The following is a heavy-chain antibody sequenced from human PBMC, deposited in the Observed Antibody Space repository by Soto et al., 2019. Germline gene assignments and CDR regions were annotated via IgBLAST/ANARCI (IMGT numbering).Heavy chain of an antibody. CDR2: IYHSGSF. D-gene: IGHD4-4*01. Sequence: SETLSLTCTVSGGSISSGGSYWNWIRQRPGKGLEWIGYIYHSGSFYYTPSLKGRAIISADTSKNQFALKLSSVTAADTAVYYCARQSSYSNYQKDYYYYYYMDVWGKGTTVTVSS. V-gene: IGHV4-31*03. CDR3: ARQSSYSNYQKDYYYYYYMDV. CDR1: GGSISSGGSY. J-gene: IGHJ6*03.